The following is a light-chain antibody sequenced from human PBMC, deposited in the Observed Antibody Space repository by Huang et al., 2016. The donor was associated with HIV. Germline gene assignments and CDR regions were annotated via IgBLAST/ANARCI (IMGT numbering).Light chain of an antibody. V-gene: IGKV3D-20*01. J-gene: IGKJ2*01. CDR1: QNVRNRY. Sequence: EIVLTQSPATLYMSPGERATLSCGATQNVRNRYLAWFQQKPGLAPRLLIYDASVRATGIPDRFSGSGSGTDFTLTISGLEPEDFAVYYCQQYGDSSYSFGQGTKLQIK. CDR3: QQYGDSSYS. CDR2: DAS.